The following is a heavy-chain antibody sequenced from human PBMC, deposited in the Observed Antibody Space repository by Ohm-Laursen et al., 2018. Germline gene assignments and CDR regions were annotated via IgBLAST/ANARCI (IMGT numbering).Heavy chain of an antibody. CDR2: IYSVGST. J-gene: IGHJ4*02. V-gene: IGHV3-53*01. CDR3: VAFSGSYFDY. D-gene: IGHD1-26*01. Sequence: SLRLSCTASGFTVSSNYMSWVRQAPGKGLEWVSVIYSVGSTYYADSVKGRFTISRDNSKNTLYLQMNSLRAEDTAVYYCVAFSGSYFDYWGQGTPVTVSS. CDR1: GFTVSSNY.